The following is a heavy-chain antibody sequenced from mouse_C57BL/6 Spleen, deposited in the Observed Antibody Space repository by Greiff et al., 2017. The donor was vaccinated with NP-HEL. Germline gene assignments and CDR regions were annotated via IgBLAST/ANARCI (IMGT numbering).Heavy chain of an antibody. CDR1: GYTFTSYW. J-gene: IGHJ2*01. CDR3: ARYNTEVDAYYLGC. D-gene: IGHD2-3*01. CDR2: IYPGSGST. Sequence: QVQLQQPGAELVKPGASVKMSCKASGYTFTSYWITWVKQRPGQGLEWIGDIYPGSGSTNSHEKFTRKATLTVATSYSTAYMQLSSLRAEDSGVYYCARYNTEVDAYYLGCGGNGATLSVS. V-gene: IGHV1-55*01.